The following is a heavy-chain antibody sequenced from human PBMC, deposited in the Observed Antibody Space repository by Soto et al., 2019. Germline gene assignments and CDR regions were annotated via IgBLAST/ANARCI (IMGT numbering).Heavy chain of an antibody. J-gene: IGHJ5*02. D-gene: IGHD3-10*01. Sequence: QVQLQESGPGLVKPSGTLSLTCAVSSGSISSSNWWSWVRQPPGKGLEWIGEIYHSGSTNYNPSLKGRVTISVGKSKNQCSLKLSSVTAADTAVYYCASSPDYGSGSYYWFDPWGQGTLVTVSS. V-gene: IGHV4-4*02. CDR1: SGSISSSNW. CDR3: ASSPDYGSGSYYWFDP. CDR2: IYHSGST.